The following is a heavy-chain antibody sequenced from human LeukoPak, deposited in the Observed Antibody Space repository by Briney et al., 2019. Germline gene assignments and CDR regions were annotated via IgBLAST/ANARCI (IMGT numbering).Heavy chain of an antibody. CDR2: ISSDGTTT. J-gene: IGHJ4*02. Sequence: PGGSLRLSCAASGFTLSKYWMHWVRQALGKGLAWVSRISSDGTTTAYADSVKGRFTISRDSAKNVLYLQMNSLRVEDTAMYYCASPGDNYAILGLDYWGQGTLVTVSS. CDR1: GFTLSKYW. CDR3: ASPGDNYAILGLDY. D-gene: IGHD3-9*01. V-gene: IGHV3-74*01.